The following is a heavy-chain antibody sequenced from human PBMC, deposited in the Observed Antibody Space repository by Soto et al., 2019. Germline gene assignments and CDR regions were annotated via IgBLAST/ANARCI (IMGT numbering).Heavy chain of an antibody. CDR1: GGSISSYY. D-gene: IGHD4-17*01. CDR3: ARDTHYCDSTSRRFDP. J-gene: IGHJ5*02. CDR2: IYYSGST. Sequence: SETLSLTCTVSGGSISSYYWSWIRQPPGKGLEWIGYIYYSGSTNYNPSLKSRVTISVDTSKNQFSLKLSSVTAADTAVYYCARDTHYCDSTSRRFDPWGQGTLVTVSS. V-gene: IGHV4-59*01.